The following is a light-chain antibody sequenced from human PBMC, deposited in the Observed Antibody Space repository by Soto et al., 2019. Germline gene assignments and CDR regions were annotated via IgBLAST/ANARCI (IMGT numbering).Light chain of an antibody. Sequence: DIQMTQSPSPLSASAGDSVTITCRASQSISTYLNWYQQTPCLAPPLMIYAASSFLSGVPSRFSGSGSETAFTLNISSLQPEDFAAYYWQQSYSTSFTFGPGTKVDIK. CDR1: QSISTY. V-gene: IGKV1-39*01. CDR2: AAS. J-gene: IGKJ3*01. CDR3: QQSYSTSFT.